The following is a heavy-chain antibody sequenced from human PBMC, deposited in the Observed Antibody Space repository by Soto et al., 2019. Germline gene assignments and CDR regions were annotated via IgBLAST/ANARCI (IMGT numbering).Heavy chain of an antibody. CDR1: GYTFTSYG. D-gene: IGHD5-12*01. J-gene: IGHJ6*03. CDR3: ARIVASRYYYYYYMDV. CDR2: ISAYNGNT. Sequence: ASVKVSCKASGYTFTSYGISCVRQAPGQGLEWMGWISAYNGNTNYAQKLQGRVTMTTDTSTSTAYMELRSLRSDDTAVYYCARIVASRYYYYYYMDVWGKGTTVTVSS. V-gene: IGHV1-18*01.